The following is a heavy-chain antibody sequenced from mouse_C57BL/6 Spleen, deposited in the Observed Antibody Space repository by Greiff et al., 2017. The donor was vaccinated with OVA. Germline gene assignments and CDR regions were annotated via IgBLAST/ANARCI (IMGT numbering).Heavy chain of an antibody. D-gene: IGHD4-1*01. CDR2: INPSTGGT. V-gene: IGHV1-42*01. CDR3: ARWDGGYFDV. Sequence: EVQLQQSGPELVKPGASVKISCKASGYSFTGYYMNWVKQSPEKSLEWIGEINPSTGGTTYNQKFKAKATLTVDKSSSTAYMQLKSLTSEDSAVYYCARWDGGYFDVWGTGTTVTVSS. CDR1: GYSFTGYY. J-gene: IGHJ1*03.